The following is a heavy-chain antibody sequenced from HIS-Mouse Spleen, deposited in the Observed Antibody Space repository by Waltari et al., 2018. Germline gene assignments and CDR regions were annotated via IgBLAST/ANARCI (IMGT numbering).Heavy chain of an antibody. Sequence: QLQLQESGPGLVKPSETLSLTCTVSGGSIRSSSYSLGWIRQPQGKGLEWIGSIYYSGSTYYNPSLKSRVTISVDTSKNQFSLKLSSVTAADTAVYYCAREIPYSSSWYDWYFDLWGRGTLVTVSS. CDR2: IYYSGST. D-gene: IGHD6-13*01. CDR1: GGSIRSSSYS. V-gene: IGHV4-39*07. CDR3: AREIPYSSSWYDWYFDL. J-gene: IGHJ2*01.